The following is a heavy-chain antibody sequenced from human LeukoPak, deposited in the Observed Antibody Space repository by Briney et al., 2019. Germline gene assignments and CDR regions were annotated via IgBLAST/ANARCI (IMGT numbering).Heavy chain of an antibody. CDR1: GGSISSSNC. D-gene: IGHD3-9*01. V-gene: IGHV4-4*02. J-gene: IGHJ4*02. CDR2: IYHSGST. Sequence: SETLSLTCAVSGGSISSSNCWSWVRQPPGKGLEWIGEIYHSGSTNYNPSLKSRVTISVDKSKNQFSLKLSSVTAADTAVYYCAGDDILTGYHPLGWGQGTLVTVSS. CDR3: AGDDILTGYHPLG.